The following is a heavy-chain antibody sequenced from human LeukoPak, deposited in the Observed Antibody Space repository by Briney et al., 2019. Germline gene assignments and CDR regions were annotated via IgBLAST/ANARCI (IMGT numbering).Heavy chain of an antibody. CDR2: MNPNSGNT. J-gene: IGHJ5*02. V-gene: IGHV1-8*03. Sequence: ASVKVSCKASGYTFTSYDINWVRQATGQGLEWMGWMNPNSGNTGYAQKFQGRVTITRNTSISTAYMELSILRSEDTAVNYCARAPRIPMVRGVIYWFDPWGKGTLVTVSS. CDR1: GYTFTSYD. D-gene: IGHD3-10*01. CDR3: ARAPRIPMVRGVIYWFDP.